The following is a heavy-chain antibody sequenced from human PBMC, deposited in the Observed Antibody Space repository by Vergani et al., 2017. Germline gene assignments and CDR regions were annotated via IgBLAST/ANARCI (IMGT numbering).Heavy chain of an antibody. CDR1: GGSFSGYY. D-gene: IGHD3-22*01. CDR3: ARVITYYYDSSGYYVPYYYYGMDV. V-gene: IGHV4-34*01. J-gene: IGHJ6*02. Sequence: QVQLQQWGAGLLKPSETLSLTCAVYGGSFSGYYWSWLRQPPGKGLEWIGEINHSGSTNYNPSLKSRVTISVDTSKNQFSLKLSSVTAADTAVYYCARVITYYYDSSGYYVPYYYYGMDVWGQGTTVTVSS. CDR2: INHSGST.